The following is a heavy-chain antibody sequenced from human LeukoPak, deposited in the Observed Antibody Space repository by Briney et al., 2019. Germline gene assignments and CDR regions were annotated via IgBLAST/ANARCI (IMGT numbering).Heavy chain of an antibody. CDR2: ITSTGSNI. J-gene: IGHJ4*02. CDR1: GFTFNAYH. Sequence: PGGSLRLSCIASGFTFNAYHMSWIRQAPGKGLEWVSYITSTGSNIYYADSVKGRLTISRDNAKNSLYLQMNSLRADDTAVYFCARDSYASGSDYWGQGTLVTVSS. D-gene: IGHD1-26*01. V-gene: IGHV3-11*01. CDR3: ARDSYASGSDY.